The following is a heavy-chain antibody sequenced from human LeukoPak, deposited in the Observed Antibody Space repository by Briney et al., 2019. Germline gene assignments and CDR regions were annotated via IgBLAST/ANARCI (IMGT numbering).Heavy chain of an antibody. CDR3: ARVIVVVVAARLRSGHLDY. CDR1: GFTFSSYS. Sequence: PGGSLRLSCAASGFTFSSYSMNWVRQAPGKGLEWVSYISSSSSTIYYADSVKGRFTISRDNAKNSLCLQMNSLRDEDTAVYYCARVIVVVVAARLRSGHLDYWGQGTLVTVSS. J-gene: IGHJ4*02. D-gene: IGHD2-15*01. CDR2: ISSSSSTI. V-gene: IGHV3-48*02.